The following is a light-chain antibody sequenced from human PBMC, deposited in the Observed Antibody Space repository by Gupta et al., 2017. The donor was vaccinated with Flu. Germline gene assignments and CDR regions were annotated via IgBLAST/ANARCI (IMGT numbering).Light chain of an antibody. CDR2: DDS. CDR3: QVWDSSSDHLV. Sequence: SYVLTQPPSVPVAPGHTSRITCGGNNIGSKSVHWYQQKPGQAPVLVVYDDSGRPSGIPERFSGSNSGNTATLTISRVEAGDEADYYCQVWDSSSDHLVFGGGTKLTVL. CDR1: NIGSKS. V-gene: IGLV3-21*02. J-gene: IGLJ3*02.